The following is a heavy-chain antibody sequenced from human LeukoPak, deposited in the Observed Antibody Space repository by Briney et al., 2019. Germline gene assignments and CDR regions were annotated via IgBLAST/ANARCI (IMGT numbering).Heavy chain of an antibody. J-gene: IGHJ3*02. CDR1: GYTFTSYG. D-gene: IGHD6-13*01. V-gene: IGHV1-18*01. Sequence: ASVKVSCKASGYTFTSYGISWVRQAPGQGLEWMGWISAYDGNTNYAQKLQGRVTMTTDTSTSTAYMELRSLRSDDTAVYYCARDLLAAAGFDAFDIWGQGTVVTVSS. CDR2: ISAYDGNT. CDR3: ARDLLAAAGFDAFDI.